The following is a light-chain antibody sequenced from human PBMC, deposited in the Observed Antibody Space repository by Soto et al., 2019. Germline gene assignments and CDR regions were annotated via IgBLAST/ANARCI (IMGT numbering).Light chain of an antibody. Sequence: DIQMTQSPSTLSASLGDRVTITCRASQSISSWLAWYQQKPGKAPHLLIYKASSLESGVPSRFSGSGSGTESTLTISSMQPHCFATNCCQQYNRYPYTFGQGNKLEIK. CDR1: QSISSW. CDR2: KAS. V-gene: IGKV1-5*03. J-gene: IGKJ2*01. CDR3: QQYNRYPYT.